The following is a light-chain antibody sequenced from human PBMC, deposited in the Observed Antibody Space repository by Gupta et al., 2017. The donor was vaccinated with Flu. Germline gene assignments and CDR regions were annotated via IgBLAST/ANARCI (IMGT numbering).Light chain of an antibody. J-gene: IGKJ1*01. CDR3: QQSASIPWT. Sequence: DIQMTQSPSSLSASVGDRVTITCRASQNINNFLNWYQQKSGKAPKVLIYAASVLESGVPSRFSGSASGTDFTLTISSLQPEDFATYYCQQSASIPWTFGPGTKVEMK. CDR1: QNINNF. V-gene: IGKV1-39*01. CDR2: AAS.